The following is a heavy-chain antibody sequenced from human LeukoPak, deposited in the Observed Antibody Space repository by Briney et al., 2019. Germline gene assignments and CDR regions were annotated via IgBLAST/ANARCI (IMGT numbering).Heavy chain of an antibody. V-gene: IGHV1-69*13. CDR2: IIPIFGTA. CDR1: GYTFTGYY. CDR3: ARGEGDTAMVIGAFDI. Sequence: SVTVSCKASGYTFTGYYMHWVRQAPGQGLEWMGGIIPIFGTANYAHKFQGRVTITADESTSTAYMELSSLRSEDTAVYYCARGEGDTAMVIGAFDIWGQGTMVTVSS. J-gene: IGHJ3*02. D-gene: IGHD5-18*01.